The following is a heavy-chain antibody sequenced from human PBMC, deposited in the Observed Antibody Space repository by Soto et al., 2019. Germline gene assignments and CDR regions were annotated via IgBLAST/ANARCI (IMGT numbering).Heavy chain of an antibody. CDR3: ARAVFSSVVYIAF. D-gene: IGHD3-10*01. CDR2: IYPSGAT. J-gene: IGHJ6*02. V-gene: IGHV4-30-2*01. Sequence: SETLSLTCAISGASITTRGYTWSWIRQPPGKGLEWIGYIYPSGATYYKPSLKSRVNISLEPSKNRFSLTVNSATAADTAVYYCARAVFSSVVYIAFWGLGTTVTVSS. CDR1: GASITTRGYT.